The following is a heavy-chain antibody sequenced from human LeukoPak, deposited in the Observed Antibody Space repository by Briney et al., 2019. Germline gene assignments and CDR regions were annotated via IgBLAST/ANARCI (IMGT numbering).Heavy chain of an antibody. V-gene: IGHV3-7*01. CDR3: TRDWTDTAMGLFDY. J-gene: IGHJ4*02. D-gene: IGHD5-18*01. Sequence: GGSLRLSCVASGFTFSTYWMTWVGQAPGKGLEWVANIKPDGSEKNYVDSVKGRFIISRDNAKNSLSLQMNSLRAEDTAVYYCTRDWTDTAMGLFDYWGQGTLVTVSS. CDR2: IKPDGSEK. CDR1: GFTFSTYW.